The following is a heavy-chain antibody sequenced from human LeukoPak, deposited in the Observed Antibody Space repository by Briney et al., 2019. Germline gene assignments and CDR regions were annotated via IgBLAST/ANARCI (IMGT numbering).Heavy chain of an antibody. CDR3: ARLRYCSGGSCYRFDY. J-gene: IGHJ4*02. CDR2: IYHSGST. Sequence: PSETLSLTCAVSGYSISSGYYCGWIRQPPGQGLEWIGSIYHSGSTYYNPSLKSRVTISVDTSKNQFSLKLSSVTAADTAVYYCARLRYCSGGSCYRFDYWGQGTLVTVSS. V-gene: IGHV4-38-2*01. D-gene: IGHD2-15*01. CDR1: GYSISSGYY.